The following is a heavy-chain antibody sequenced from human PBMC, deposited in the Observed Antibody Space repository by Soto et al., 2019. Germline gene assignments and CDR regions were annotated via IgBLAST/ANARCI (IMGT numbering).Heavy chain of an antibody. V-gene: IGHV1-46*01. CDR2: INSGGGGT. J-gene: IGHJ4*02. Sequence: QVQLVQSGAEVKKPGASVKVSCKASGYTFTTYYIHWVRQAPGQGLEWVGGINSGGGGTNYAQKFQGRVTMTRDTSTSTVYMELTSLRSEDTAVYYCAGVNCGDDCFFDYWGQGTLVTVSS. CDR3: AGVNCGDDCFFDY. CDR1: GYTFTTYY. D-gene: IGHD2-21*02.